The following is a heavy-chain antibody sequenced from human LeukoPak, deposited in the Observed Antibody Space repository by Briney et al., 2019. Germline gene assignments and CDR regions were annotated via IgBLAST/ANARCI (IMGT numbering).Heavy chain of an antibody. CDR1: GFTFSSYW. V-gene: IGHV3-7*01. J-gene: IGHJ4*02. CDR2: IKQDGSEK. D-gene: IGHD3-3*01. Sequence: GGSLRLSCAASGFTFSSYWMSWVRQAPGKGLEWVANIKQDGSEKYYVDSVKGRFTISRDNAKNSLYLQMNSPRAEDTAVYYCARDGEISTYYDFWSGYYTRNLYFDYWGQGTLVTVSS. CDR3: ARDGEISTYYDFWSGYYTRNLYFDY.